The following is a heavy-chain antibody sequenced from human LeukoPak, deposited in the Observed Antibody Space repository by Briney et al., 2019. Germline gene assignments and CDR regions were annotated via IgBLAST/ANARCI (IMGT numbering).Heavy chain of an antibody. J-gene: IGHJ4*02. CDR1: GFTFNIYG. Sequence: GGSLRLSCAASGFTFNIYGMRWVRQAPGKGLEWVAGISYDEMYQYYADSVKGRFTISRDNSKNTLFLQMNSLRAEDTAIYYCAKDRDYYGSGSDYWGQGTLVTVSS. V-gene: IGHV3-30*18. D-gene: IGHD3-10*01. CDR2: ISYDEMYQ. CDR3: AKDRDYYGSGSDY.